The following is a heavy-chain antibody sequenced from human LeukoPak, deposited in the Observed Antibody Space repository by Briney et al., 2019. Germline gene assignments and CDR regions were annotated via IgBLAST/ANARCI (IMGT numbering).Heavy chain of an antibody. Sequence: PSQTLSLTCTVSGGSLSSGDYYWGWIRQPPGKGLEWIGYIYYSGSTNYNPSLKSRVTISVDTSKNQFSLKLSSVTAADTAVYYCARLPSSSWYPNWFDPWGQGTLVTVSS. J-gene: IGHJ5*02. CDR3: ARLPSSSWYPNWFDP. CDR1: GGSLSSGDYY. CDR2: IYYSGST. V-gene: IGHV4-30-4*01. D-gene: IGHD6-13*01.